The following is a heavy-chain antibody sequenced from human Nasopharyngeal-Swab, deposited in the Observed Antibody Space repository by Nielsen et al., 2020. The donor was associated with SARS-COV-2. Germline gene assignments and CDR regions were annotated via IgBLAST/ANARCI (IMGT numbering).Heavy chain of an antibody. D-gene: IGHD1-26*01. CDR2: FYYSGIT. CDR1: GFTFSNYR. Sequence: ESLKISCAASGFTFSNYRMHWVRQAPGKGLEWIGYFYYSGITNYNPSLKSRVTILIDTSKNQFSLKLNSVTAADTAVYYCAREVVGGLVDSWGQGTLVTVSS. CDR3: AREVVGGLVDS. J-gene: IGHJ4*02. V-gene: IGHV4-59*12.